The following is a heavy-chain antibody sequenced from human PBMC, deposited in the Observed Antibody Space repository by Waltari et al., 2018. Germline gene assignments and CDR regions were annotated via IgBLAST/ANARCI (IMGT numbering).Heavy chain of an antibody. CDR2: IYYSGST. J-gene: IGHJ3*02. CDR3: ARPAPNYYDSSGYHDAFDI. D-gene: IGHD3-22*01. V-gene: IGHV4-39*07. CDR1: GVSISSSSYY. Sequence: QLQLQESGPGLVKPSETLSLTCTVSGVSISSSSYYWGWIRQPPGKGLEWIGSIYYSGSTYYNPSLKSRVTISVDTSKNQFSLKLSSVTAADTAVYYCARPAPNYYDSSGYHDAFDIWGQGTMVTVSS.